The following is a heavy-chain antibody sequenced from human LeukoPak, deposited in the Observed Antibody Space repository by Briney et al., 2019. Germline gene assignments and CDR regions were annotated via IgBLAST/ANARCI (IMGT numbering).Heavy chain of an antibody. CDR1: GGSISSSSYY. Sequence: PSETLSLTCTVSGGSISSSSYYWGWIRQPPGKGLEWIGSIYYSGSTYYNPSLKSRVTISVDTSKNQFSLKLSSVTAADTAVYYCARNRITIFGVVEDFDYWGQGTLVTVPS. D-gene: IGHD3-3*01. J-gene: IGHJ4*02. V-gene: IGHV4-39*07. CDR3: ARNRITIFGVVEDFDY. CDR2: IYYSGST.